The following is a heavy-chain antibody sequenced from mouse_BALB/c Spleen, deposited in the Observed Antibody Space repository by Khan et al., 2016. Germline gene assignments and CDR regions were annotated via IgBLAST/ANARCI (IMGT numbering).Heavy chain of an antibody. CDR3: ARAEITTAFAY. CDR2: INYSGST. D-gene: IGHD2-4*01. CDR1: GYSITSGYS. V-gene: IGHV3-1*02. J-gene: IGHJ3*01. Sequence: VQLKESGPDLVKPSQSLSLTCTVTGYSITSGYSWHWIRQFPGNKLEWMGNINYSGSTNYNPSLKSRISITRDTSKTQFFLQLNSVTTEDTATYYCARAEITTAFAYWGQGTLVTVSA.